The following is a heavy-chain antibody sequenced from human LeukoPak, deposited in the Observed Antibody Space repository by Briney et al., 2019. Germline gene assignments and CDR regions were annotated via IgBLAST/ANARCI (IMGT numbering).Heavy chain of an antibody. D-gene: IGHD3-10*01. CDR1: GYTFTSYA. CDR3: ARSGSSNWFDP. Sequence: GASVKVSCKASGYTFTSYAMHWVRQAPGQRLEWMGWINPNSGGTNYAQKFQGWVTMTRDTSISTAYMELSRLRSDDTAVYYCARSGSSNWFDPWGQGTLVTVSS. CDR2: INPNSGGT. J-gene: IGHJ5*02. V-gene: IGHV1-2*04.